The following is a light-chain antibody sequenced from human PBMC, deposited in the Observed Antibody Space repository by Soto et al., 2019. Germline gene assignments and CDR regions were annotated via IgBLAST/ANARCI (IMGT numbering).Light chain of an antibody. Sequence: EIVLTQSPGTLSLSPGDRATLFCRASQSVSSTHLAWYHQKPGQAPRLLIYGASTRASGIPDRFSGSGSGTDFTLTISRLEPEDFAVYYCHQYGSSPQTFGQGTKVDTK. V-gene: IGKV3-20*01. CDR3: HQYGSSPQT. J-gene: IGKJ1*01. CDR1: QSVSSTH. CDR2: GAS.